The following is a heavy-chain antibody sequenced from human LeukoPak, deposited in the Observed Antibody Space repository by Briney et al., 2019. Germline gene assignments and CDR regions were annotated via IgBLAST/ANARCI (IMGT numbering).Heavy chain of an antibody. CDR3: AKDGEWEHAFDI. J-gene: IGHJ3*02. V-gene: IGHV1-69*04. D-gene: IGHD1-26*01. CDR2: IIPILGIA. CDR1: GGTFSSYA. Sequence: SVKVSCKASGGTFSSYAISWVRQAPGQGLEWMGRIIPILGIANYAQKFQGRVTITADKSTSTAYMELSSLRAEDTALYYCAKDGEWEHAFDIWGQGTMVTVSS.